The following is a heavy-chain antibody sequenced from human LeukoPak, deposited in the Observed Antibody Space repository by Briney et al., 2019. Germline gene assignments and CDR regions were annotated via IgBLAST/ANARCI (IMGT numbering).Heavy chain of an antibody. CDR2: TSSSSSYI. J-gene: IGHJ6*02. Sequence: GGSLRLSCAASGFTFSSYNMNWVRQAPGKGLEWVSSTSSSSSYIYYADSVEGRFTISRDNAKNSLYLQMNSLRAEDTAVYYCARDKIAAAGTDYYYGMDVWGQGTTVTVSS. V-gene: IGHV3-21*01. D-gene: IGHD6-13*01. CDR3: ARDKIAAAGTDYYYGMDV. CDR1: GFTFSSYN.